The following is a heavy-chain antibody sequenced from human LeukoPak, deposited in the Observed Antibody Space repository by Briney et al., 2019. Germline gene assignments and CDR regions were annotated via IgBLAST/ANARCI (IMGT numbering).Heavy chain of an antibody. CDR2: ISSSSNTK. Sequence: GGSLRLSSAASGFTFSSYSMNWVPQAPGKGLEWVSYISSSSNTKYYADSVKGRFTISRDNAKNSVYLQMNSLRAEDTAVYYCERPLDSSGYPIDHWGQGALVTVSS. CDR1: GFTFSSYS. J-gene: IGHJ4*02. D-gene: IGHD3-22*01. V-gene: IGHV3-48*04. CDR3: ERPLDSSGYPIDH.